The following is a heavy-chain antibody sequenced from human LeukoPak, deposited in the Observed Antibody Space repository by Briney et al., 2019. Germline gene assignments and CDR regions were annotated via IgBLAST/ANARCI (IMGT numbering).Heavy chain of an antibody. J-gene: IGHJ4*02. CDR3: ARDMRIAAAGLDY. CDR2: ISYDGSNK. V-gene: IGHV3-30*03. D-gene: IGHD6-13*01. Sequence: QTGGSLRLSCAASGFTFSSYGMHWVRQAPGKGLEWVAVISYDGSNKYYADSVKGRFTISRDNSKNTLYLQMNSLRAEDTAVYYCARDMRIAAAGLDYWGQGTLVTVSS. CDR1: GFTFSSYG.